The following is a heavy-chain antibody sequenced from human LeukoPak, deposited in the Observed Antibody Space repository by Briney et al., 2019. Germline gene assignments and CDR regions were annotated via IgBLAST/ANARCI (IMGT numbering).Heavy chain of an antibody. CDR1: GCTINNSSYY. D-gene: IGHD3-10*01. Sequence: PSENLSFTSSVSGCTINNSSYYWRWIRQPPGKGLERIGSIYYSGSTYYNPSLKSRVTISVDTSKNQFSLKLSSVTAADTAVYYCAREQVVRGVIIPDYWGQGTLVTVSS. CDR2: IYYSGST. J-gene: IGHJ4*02. CDR3: AREQVVRGVIIPDY. V-gene: IGHV4-39*07.